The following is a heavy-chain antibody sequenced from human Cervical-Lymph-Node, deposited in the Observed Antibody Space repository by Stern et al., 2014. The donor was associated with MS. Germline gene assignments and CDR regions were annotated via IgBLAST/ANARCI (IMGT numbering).Heavy chain of an antibody. CDR1: GFTFSNYT. J-gene: IGHJ5*02. CDR3: ARAAAIGVNWFDP. CDR2: ISSGSTYL. D-gene: IGHD2-2*01. V-gene: IGHV3-21*01. Sequence: VQLVESGGGLVKPGGSLRLYCATSGFTFSNYTMNWVRQAPGKGLEWVSSISSGSTYLFYADSVQGRFTIFRDNAKNSLYLQMNSLRAEDTALYYCARAAAIGVNWFDPWGQGTLVTVSS.